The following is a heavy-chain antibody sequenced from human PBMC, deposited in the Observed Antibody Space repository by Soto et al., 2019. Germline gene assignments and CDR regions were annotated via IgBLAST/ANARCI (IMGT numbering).Heavy chain of an antibody. Sequence: GGSLRLSCAASGFTFSSYGMHWVRQAPGKGLEWVAVISYDGSNKYYADSVKGRFTISRDNSKNTLYLQMNSLRAEDTAVYYCAKDHTVTTLEVSYYYGMDVWGQGTTVTVSS. J-gene: IGHJ6*02. V-gene: IGHV3-30*18. D-gene: IGHD4-17*01. CDR2: ISYDGSNK. CDR3: AKDHTVTTLEVSYYYGMDV. CDR1: GFTFSSYG.